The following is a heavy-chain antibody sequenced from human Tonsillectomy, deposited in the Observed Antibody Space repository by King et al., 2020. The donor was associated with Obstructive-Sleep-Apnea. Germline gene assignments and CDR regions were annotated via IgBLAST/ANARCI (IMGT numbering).Heavy chain of an antibody. Sequence: VQLVESGGGLVQPGGSLRLSCVASGFTFRTQSMTWVRQAPGKGLEGVSYITRDSSTIYYADSVKGRFTISRDNAKNSLYLQMSSLSAADTAVYYCARLVDDYGDYVNWYFDLWGRGTLVTVSS. CDR1: GFTFRTQS. CDR2: ITRDSSTI. CDR3: ARLVDDYGDYVNWYFDL. D-gene: IGHD4-17*01. V-gene: IGHV3-48*01. J-gene: IGHJ2*01.